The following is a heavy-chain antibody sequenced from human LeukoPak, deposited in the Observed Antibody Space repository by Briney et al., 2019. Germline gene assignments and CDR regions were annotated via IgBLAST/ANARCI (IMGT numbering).Heavy chain of an antibody. CDR1: GFTFSSYW. CDR2: IKQDGSEK. Sequence: GGSLRLSCAASGFTFSSYWMSWVRQAPGKGLEWVANIKQDGSEKYYVDSVKGRFTISRDNSKNTLYLQMNSLRAEDTAVYYCAKGSGGSCYSSVDCWGQGTLVTVSS. D-gene: IGHD2-15*01. CDR3: AKGSGGSCYSSVDC. J-gene: IGHJ4*02. V-gene: IGHV3-7*03.